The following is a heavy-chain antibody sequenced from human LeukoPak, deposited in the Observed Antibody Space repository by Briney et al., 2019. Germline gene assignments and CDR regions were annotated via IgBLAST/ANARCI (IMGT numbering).Heavy chain of an antibody. Sequence: GASVKVSCKASGYTFTSYGMSWVRQAPGQGLEGMGWISAYNGNTNYAQKLQGRVTMTTDTSTSTAYMELRSLRSDATAVYYCARDAPLLWFGELSPSPYYYYGMDVWGKGTTVTVSS. CDR3: ARDAPLLWFGELSPSPYYYYGMDV. V-gene: IGHV1-18*04. CDR1: GYTFTSYG. D-gene: IGHD3-10*01. CDR2: ISAYNGNT. J-gene: IGHJ6*04.